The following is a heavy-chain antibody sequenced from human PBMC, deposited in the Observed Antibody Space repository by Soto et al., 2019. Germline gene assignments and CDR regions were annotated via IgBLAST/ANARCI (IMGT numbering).Heavy chain of an antibody. J-gene: IGHJ4*02. CDR3: GRGRSGQIVVFY. CDR1: GFTFTGHY. CDR2: INPNSGGT. Sequence: ASVKGSCKASGFTFTGHYIHWVRQAPGQGLEWMGWINPNSGGTSYAQKFQGRVTMTRDTSITTAYMELSRLSSDDTAVYYCGRGRSGQIVVFYWGQGTPVTVSS. D-gene: IGHD1-26*01. V-gene: IGHV1-2*02.